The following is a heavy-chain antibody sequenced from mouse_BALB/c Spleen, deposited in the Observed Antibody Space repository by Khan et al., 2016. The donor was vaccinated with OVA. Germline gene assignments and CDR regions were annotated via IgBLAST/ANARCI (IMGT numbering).Heavy chain of an antibody. V-gene: IGHV1-18*01. CDR1: GYTFTEYT. CDR3: ASRGGFAY. Sequence: VQLQQSGPELVKPGASVKISCKTTGYTFTEYTMHWVKQSHGKSLEWIGGIDPNNGGTAYNHKFKGKATLTVDKSSSTASMEFRSLTSEDSAVYYCASRGGFAYWGQGTLVTVS. CDR2: IDPNNGGT. J-gene: IGHJ3*01.